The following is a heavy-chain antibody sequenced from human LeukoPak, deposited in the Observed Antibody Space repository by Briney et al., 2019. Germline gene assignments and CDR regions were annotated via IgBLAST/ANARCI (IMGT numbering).Heavy chain of an antibody. CDR2: ISAYNGNT. Sequence: ASVKVSCKASGYTFTSYGISWVRQAPGQGLEWMGWISAYNGNTNYARKLQGRVTMTRDTSISTAYMELSGLRSDDTAVYYCARDNYDILTGYFPTGFDYWGQGTLVTVSS. CDR1: GYTFTSYG. J-gene: IGHJ4*02. D-gene: IGHD3-9*01. V-gene: IGHV1-18*01. CDR3: ARDNYDILTGYFPTGFDY.